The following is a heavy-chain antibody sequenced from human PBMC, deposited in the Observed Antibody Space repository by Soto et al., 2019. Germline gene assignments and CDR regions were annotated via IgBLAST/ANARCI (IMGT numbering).Heavy chain of an antibody. CDR2: ISGSRAYK. D-gene: IGHD6-19*01. V-gene: IGHV3-11*06. J-gene: IGHJ3*02. CDR1: GFTFSDYY. CDR3: ARDRGPGGIAVGGFDI. Sequence: QVQLVESGGGLVKPGGSLRLSCAASGFTFSDYYISWIRQAPGKGLEWLAYISGSRAYKKFADSMQGRVTVTRDNAQNSLYLQMNSLTVEDTAIYYCARDRGPGGIAVGGFDIWGQGTVVTVSS.